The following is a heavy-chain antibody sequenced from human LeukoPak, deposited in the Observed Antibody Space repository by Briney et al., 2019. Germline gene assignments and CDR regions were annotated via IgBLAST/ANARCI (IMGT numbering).Heavy chain of an antibody. CDR2: ISYDGSNK. CDR1: GFTFSSYG. Sequence: GRSLRLSCAASGFTFSSYGMHWVRQAPGKGLEWVAVISYDGSNKYYADSVKGRFTISRDNSKNTLYLQMNSLRAEDTAVYYCAKPYGDFYYGSGSAYDYWGQGTLVTVSS. V-gene: IGHV3-30*18. J-gene: IGHJ4*02. CDR3: AKPYGDFYYGSGSAYDY. D-gene: IGHD3-10*01.